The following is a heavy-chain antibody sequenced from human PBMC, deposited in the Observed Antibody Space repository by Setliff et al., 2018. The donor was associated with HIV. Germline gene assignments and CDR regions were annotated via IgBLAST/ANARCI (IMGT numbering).Heavy chain of an antibody. J-gene: IGHJ4*02. CDR1: GYTFTGYY. Sequence: ASVKVSCKASGYTFTGYYLHWVRQAPGQGLEWMGWISPNSGGTNFAQRFQGWVTLTRDTSISTAYMDLSRLKSDDTAVYYCTRETLMTPYYFNYWGQGTLVTVSS. D-gene: IGHD3-9*01. CDR3: TRETLMTPYYFNY. V-gene: IGHV1-2*04. CDR2: ISPNSGGT.